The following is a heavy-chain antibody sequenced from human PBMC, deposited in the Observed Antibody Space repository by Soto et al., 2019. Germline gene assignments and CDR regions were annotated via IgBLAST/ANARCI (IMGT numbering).Heavy chain of an antibody. J-gene: IGHJ6*03. CDR3: ARAPVTDTAMVMGYYYYMDV. V-gene: IGHV1-46*03. Sequence: ASVKVSCTASGYTSTSYYMHWVRQAPGQGLEWMGIINPSGGSTSYAQKFQGRVTMTRDTSTSTVYMELSSLRSEDTAVYYCARAPVTDTAMVMGYYYYMDVWGKGTTVTVSS. CDR2: INPSGGST. D-gene: IGHD5-18*01. CDR1: GYTSTSYY.